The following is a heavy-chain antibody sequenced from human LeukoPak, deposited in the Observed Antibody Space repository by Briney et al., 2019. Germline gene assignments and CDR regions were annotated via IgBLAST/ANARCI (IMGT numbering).Heavy chain of an antibody. CDR2: IRYDGSDK. J-gene: IGHJ5*02. D-gene: IGHD2-8*01. CDR1: GFSFNIYG. CDR3: AKGDAIKGHFDP. V-gene: IGHV3-30*02. Sequence: PGGSLRLSCAASGFSFNIYGVHWVRQAPGKGLDWVAFIRYDGSDKYYADSVKGRFTISRDNSKNTLYLQMNSLRAEDTAVYYCAKGDAIKGHFDPWGQGTLVTVSS.